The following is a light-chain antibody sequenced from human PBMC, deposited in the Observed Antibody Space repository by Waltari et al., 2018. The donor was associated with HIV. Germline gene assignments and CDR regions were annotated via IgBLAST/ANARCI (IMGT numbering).Light chain of an antibody. CDR3: QHYNNWPLA. CDR1: QGISSY. V-gene: IGKV1-9*01. CDR2: AAS. J-gene: IGKJ1*01. Sequence: DIQLTQSPSFLSASVGDRVTITCRASQGISSYLAWYQQTPGKAPKLLIYAASTLQSGVPSRFSGSGSGTEFTLTISSLQSEDFAVYYCQHYNNWPLAFGQGTKVEIK.